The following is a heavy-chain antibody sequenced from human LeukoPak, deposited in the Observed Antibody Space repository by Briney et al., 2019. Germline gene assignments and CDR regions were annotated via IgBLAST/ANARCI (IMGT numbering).Heavy chain of an antibody. CDR1: GGSFSGYY. V-gene: IGHV4-34*01. Sequence: KPSETLSLTCAVYGGSFSGYYWSWIRQPPGRGLEWIGEMNHSGSTNYTPSLKSRVAISVDTSKNQFSLKLNSVTAADTAVYYCATAAYYDILTGHFGANWFDPWGQGTLVTVSS. D-gene: IGHD3-9*01. CDR2: MNHSGST. J-gene: IGHJ5*02. CDR3: ATAAYYDILTGHFGANWFDP.